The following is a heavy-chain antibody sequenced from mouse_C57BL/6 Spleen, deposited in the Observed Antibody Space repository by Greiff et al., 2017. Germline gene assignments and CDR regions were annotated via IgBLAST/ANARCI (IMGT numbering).Heavy chain of an antibody. CDR3: AIKYYGSSVNWYSDV. J-gene: IGHJ1*03. CDR1: GFNIKDYY. D-gene: IGHD1-1*01. CDR2: IDPEDGET. V-gene: IGHV14-2*01. Sequence: VQLKESGAELVKPGASVKLSCTASGFNIKDYYMHWVKQRTEQGLEWIGRIDPEDGETKYAPKFQGKATITADTSSNTAYLQLSSLTSEDTAVYYCAIKYYGSSVNWYSDVWGTGTTVTVSS.